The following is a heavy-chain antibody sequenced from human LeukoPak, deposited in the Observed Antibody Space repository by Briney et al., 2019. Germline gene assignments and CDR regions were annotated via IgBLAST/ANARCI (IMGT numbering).Heavy chain of an antibody. J-gene: IGHJ4*02. CDR2: IYYSGST. V-gene: IGHV4-39*07. D-gene: IGHD6-6*01. Sequence: SETLSLTCSVSGGSISSSSHYWDWIRQPPGEGLEWIGSIYYSGSTYYNPSLKSRVTISVDRSKNQFSLKLSSVTAADTAVYYCARMSIAARPFDYWGQGTLVTVSS. CDR1: GGSISSSSHY. CDR3: ARMSIAARPFDY.